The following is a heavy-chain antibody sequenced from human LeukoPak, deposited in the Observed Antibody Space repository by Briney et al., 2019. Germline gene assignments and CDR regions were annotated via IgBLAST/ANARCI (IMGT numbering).Heavy chain of an antibody. Sequence: GGSLRLSCAASGFTFCDYYMGWIRQAPGKGLDWISYISRGANTIYYADSVRGLFTISRDDDMNSLYLQMNSLRAEDTAVYYCARPSFSANDGDAFDIWGQGTMVTVSS. D-gene: IGHD3-16*02. J-gene: IGHJ3*02. V-gene: IGHV3-11*01. CDR3: ARPSFSANDGDAFDI. CDR2: ISRGANTI. CDR1: GFTFCDYY.